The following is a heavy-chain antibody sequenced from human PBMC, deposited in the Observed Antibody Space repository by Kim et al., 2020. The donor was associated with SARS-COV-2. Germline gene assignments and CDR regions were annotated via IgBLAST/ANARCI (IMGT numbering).Heavy chain of an antibody. CDR3: ARGQMVRIAAAGTSWFDP. J-gene: IGHJ5*02. CDR1: GGSISSSSYY. CDR2: IYYSGST. Sequence: SETLSLTCTVSGGSISSSSYYWGWIRQPPGKGLEWIGSIYYSGSTYYNPSLKSRVTISVDTSKNQFSLKLSSVTAADTAVYYCARGQMVRIAAAGTSWFDPWGQGTLVTVSS. D-gene: IGHD6-13*01. V-gene: IGHV4-39*07.